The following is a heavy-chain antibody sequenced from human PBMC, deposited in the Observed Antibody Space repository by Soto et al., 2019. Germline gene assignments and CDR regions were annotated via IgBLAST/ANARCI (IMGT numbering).Heavy chain of an antibody. J-gene: IGHJ4*02. CDR2: IYYSGST. V-gene: IGHV4-31*03. Sequence: SETLSLTCTFSGGSIISGGYYWSWIRRHPGKGLEWIGYIYYSGSTYYNPSLKSRVTISVDTSKNQFSLKLSSVTAADTAVYYCARGFLYSSGWPAFDYWGQGTLVTVSS. CDR1: GGSIISGGYY. CDR3: ARGFLYSSGWPAFDY. D-gene: IGHD6-19*01.